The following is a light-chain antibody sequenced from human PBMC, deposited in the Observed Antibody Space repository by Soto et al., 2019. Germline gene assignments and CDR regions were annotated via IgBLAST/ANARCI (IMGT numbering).Light chain of an antibody. J-gene: IGKJ4*01. CDR3: QQRNNGTPVT. CDR1: QSVSSN. CDR2: GAS. V-gene: IGKV3-11*01. Sequence: EIVITQSPATLSVSPGERATLSCRASQSVSSNLAWYQQQPGQAPRLLIYGASNRATGIPARFSGSGSGTGFTLTISSLEPEDFAVYYCQQRNNGTPVTFGGGTKVDTK.